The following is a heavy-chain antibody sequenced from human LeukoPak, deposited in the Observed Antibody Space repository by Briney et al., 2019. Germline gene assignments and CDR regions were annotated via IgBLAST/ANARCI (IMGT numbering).Heavy chain of an antibody. CDR3: ARPSRYCSSTSCNTAPPYYYYYGMDV. CDR2: IIPILGMA. CDR1: GYTLTELS. J-gene: IGHJ6*02. D-gene: IGHD2-2*01. V-gene: IGHV1-69*02. Sequence: SVKVSCKVSGYTLTELSMHWVRQAPGQGLEWMGRIIPILGMANYAQKFQGRVTITADKSTSTAYMELSSLRPEDTAVYYCARPSRYCSSTSCNTAPPYYYYYGMDVWGQGTTVTVSS.